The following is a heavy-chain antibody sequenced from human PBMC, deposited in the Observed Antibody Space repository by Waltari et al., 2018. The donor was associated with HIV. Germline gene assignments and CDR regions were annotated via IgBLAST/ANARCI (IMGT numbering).Heavy chain of an antibody. CDR2: IYWNDDK. J-gene: IGHJ5*02. CDR1: GFSLSTSGVG. V-gene: IGHV2-5*01. Sequence: QITLKESGPTLVKPTQTLTLTCTFSGFSLSTSGVGVGWIRQPPGKALEWLALIYWNDDKRYSPSLKSRLTITKDTSKNQVVLTMTNMDPVDTATYYCAHSLKMLYESKADYIWGSYRSIDWFDPWGQGTLVTVSS. CDR3: AHSLKMLYESKADYIWGSYRSIDWFDP. D-gene: IGHD3-16*02.